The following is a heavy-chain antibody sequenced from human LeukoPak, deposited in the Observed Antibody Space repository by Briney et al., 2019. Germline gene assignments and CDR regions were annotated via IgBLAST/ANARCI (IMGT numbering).Heavy chain of an antibody. CDR3: ARDTLLVATWTRGSEYYFDY. CDR2: ISSSGSTI. Sequence: GGSLRLSCAASGFTFSSYEMNWVRQAPGKGLEWVSYISSSGSTIYYADSVKGRFTISRDNAKNSLYLQMNSLRAEDTALYYCARDTLLVATWTRGSEYYFDYWGQGTLVTVSS. V-gene: IGHV3-48*03. J-gene: IGHJ4*02. CDR1: GFTFSSYE. D-gene: IGHD5-12*01.